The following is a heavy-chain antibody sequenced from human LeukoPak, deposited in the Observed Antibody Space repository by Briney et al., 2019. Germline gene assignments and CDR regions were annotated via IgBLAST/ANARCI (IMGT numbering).Heavy chain of an antibody. D-gene: IGHD6-19*01. Sequence: SETLSLTCTVSGVSIGSYFWSWIRQPPGKGLEWIGNIYYSGSTYYNPSLKSRVTISADTSKNQFSLKLSSVTAADSAMYYCARLGSSAPLYYFDYWGQGTLVTVSS. CDR1: GVSIGSYF. V-gene: IGHV4-59*04. CDR3: ARLGSSAPLYYFDY. J-gene: IGHJ4*02. CDR2: IYYSGST.